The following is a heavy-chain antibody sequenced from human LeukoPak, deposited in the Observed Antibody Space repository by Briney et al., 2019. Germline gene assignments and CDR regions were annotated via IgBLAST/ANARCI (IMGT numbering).Heavy chain of an antibody. J-gene: IGHJ5*02. CDR1: GYSFTSYW. CDR2: IYPGDSGT. D-gene: IGHD3-10*01. Sequence: ESLKISCKGSGYSFTSYWIGWVRQMPGKGLEWMGIIYPGDSGTRYSPSFQGQVTISADESIGTAYLQWSSLKASDTAMYYCARHGSGSYYNVWYWFDPWGQGTLVTVSS. CDR3: ARHGSGSYYNVWYWFDP. V-gene: IGHV5-51*01.